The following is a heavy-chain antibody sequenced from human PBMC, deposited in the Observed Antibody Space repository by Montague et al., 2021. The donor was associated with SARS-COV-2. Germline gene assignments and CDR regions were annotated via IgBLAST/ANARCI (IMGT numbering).Heavy chain of an antibody. CDR1: GFTFSNYD. V-gene: IGHV3-48*03. Sequence: SLRLSCAASGFTFSNYDMNWVRQAPGKGPEWISYISTSAYTTSYAVSVKGRFTISRDNGKNSLYLQMNSLRVEDTAVYYCTGDYRSIVGDGLDIWGQGTKVTASS. J-gene: IGHJ3*02. D-gene: IGHD3-16*02. CDR2: ISTSAYTT. CDR3: TGDYRSIVGDGLDI.